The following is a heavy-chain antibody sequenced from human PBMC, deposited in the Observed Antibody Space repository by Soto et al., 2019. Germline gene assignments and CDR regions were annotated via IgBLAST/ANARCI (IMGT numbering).Heavy chain of an antibody. V-gene: IGHV1-18*01. J-gene: IGHJ6*02. CDR3: ARDKYDILTGFSYYGMDV. D-gene: IGHD3-9*01. Sequence: QVQLVQSGAEVKKPGASVKVSCKASGYTFTSYGIRWVRQAPGQGLEWMGWISAYNGNTNYAQKLQGRVTMTTDTSTSTAFMELRGLRSDDTAVYYCARDKYDILTGFSYYGMDVWGQATTVTVSS. CDR2: ISAYNGNT. CDR1: GYTFTSYG.